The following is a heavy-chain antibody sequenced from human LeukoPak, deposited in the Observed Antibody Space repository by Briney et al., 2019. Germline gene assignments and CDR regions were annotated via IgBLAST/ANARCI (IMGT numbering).Heavy chain of an antibody. D-gene: IGHD3-3*01. J-gene: IGHJ4*02. CDR3: AIRFTDY. CDR2: INQDGSEK. V-gene: IGHV3-7*01. Sequence: SGGSLRLSCVASGFTFSTYWMTWVRQAPGKGLEWVANINQDGSEKYYVDSVKGRFTISRDNAKNSLYLQMNSLRAEDTAVYYCAIRFTDYWGQGTLVTVSS. CDR1: GFTFSTYW.